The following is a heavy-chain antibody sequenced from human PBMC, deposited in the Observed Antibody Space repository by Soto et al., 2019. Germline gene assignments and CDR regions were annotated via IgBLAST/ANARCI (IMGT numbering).Heavy chain of an antibody. CDR2: IYYSGST. V-gene: IGHV4-61*01. CDR1: GGSVSSGSYY. Sequence: QVQLQESGPGLVKPSETLSLTCTVSGGSVSSGSYYWSWIRQPPGKGLEWIGYIYYSGSTNYNPSLKSRVTISVDTSKNQFSLKLSSVTAADTAVHYCARVDRPSSSWYFDYWGQGTLVTVSS. D-gene: IGHD6-13*01. J-gene: IGHJ4*02. CDR3: ARVDRPSSSWYFDY.